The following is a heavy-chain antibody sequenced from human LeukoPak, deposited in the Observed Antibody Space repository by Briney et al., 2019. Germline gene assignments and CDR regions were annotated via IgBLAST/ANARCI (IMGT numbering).Heavy chain of an antibody. J-gene: IGHJ6*02. CDR1: GGTFSSYA. D-gene: IGHD6-6*01. CDR3: ASGSIADDSYYYYGMDV. Sequence: SVKVSCKASGGTFSSYAISWVRQAPGQGLEWMGRIIPIFGIGNYAQKFQGRVTITADKSTSTAYMELSSLRSEDTAVYYCASGSIADDSYYYYGMDVWGQGTTVTVSS. CDR2: IIPIFGIG. V-gene: IGHV1-69*04.